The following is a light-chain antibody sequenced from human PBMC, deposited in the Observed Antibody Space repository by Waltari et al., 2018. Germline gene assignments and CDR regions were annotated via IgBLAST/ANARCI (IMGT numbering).Light chain of an antibody. V-gene: IGKV1-8*01. Sequence: ANQITQSPSSLSASTGEEVTITCRASRGISKYLAWYQQKPGKAPTLLIYDASTLQRGVPSRFSGSGSGTDFTLTISCLQSEDFATFYCQQYYGYPLTFGPGTKVDVK. CDR3: QQYYGYPLT. J-gene: IGKJ3*01. CDR1: RGISKY. CDR2: DAS.